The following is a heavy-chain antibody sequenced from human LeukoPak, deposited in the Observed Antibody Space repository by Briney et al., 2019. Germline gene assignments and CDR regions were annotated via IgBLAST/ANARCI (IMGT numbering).Heavy chain of an antibody. CDR1: GGTFSSYA. J-gene: IGHJ3*02. Sequence: GASVKVSCKASGGTFSSYAISWVRQAPGQGLEWMGWIIPILGSANYAQSFQGRVTMTADESTSTAYMELSSLRSEDTAVYYCASHYDILTGAQRSNDAFDIWGQGTMVTVSS. CDR2: IIPILGSA. CDR3: ASHYDILTGAQRSNDAFDI. V-gene: IGHV1-69*11. D-gene: IGHD3-9*01.